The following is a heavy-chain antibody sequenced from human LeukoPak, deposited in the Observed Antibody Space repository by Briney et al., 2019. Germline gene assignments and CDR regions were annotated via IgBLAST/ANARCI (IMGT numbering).Heavy chain of an antibody. J-gene: IGHJ4*02. CDR1: GYSFTSYW. CDR3: ARHLPDYDILTGYYCYFDY. V-gene: IGHV5-51*01. Sequence: GESLKISCKGSGYSFTSYWIGWVRQMPGKGLEWMGIIYPGDSDTRYSPSFQGQVTISADKSISTAYLQWSSLKASDTAMYYCARHLPDYDILTGYYCYFDYWGQGTLVTVSS. D-gene: IGHD3-9*01. CDR2: IYPGDSDT.